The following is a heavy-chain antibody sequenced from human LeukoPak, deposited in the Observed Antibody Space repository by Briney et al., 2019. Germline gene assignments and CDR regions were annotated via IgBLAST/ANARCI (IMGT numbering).Heavy chain of an antibody. J-gene: IGHJ6*02. CDR1: GLTFSNYS. D-gene: IGHD3-10*01. V-gene: IGHV3-21*01. CDR3: ASNTVVRGVIRETGYGMDV. CDR2: ISSSSNYI. Sequence: KPGGSLRLSCAASGLTFSNYSMSWVRPAPGKGLEWVSSISSSSNYIYYADSVNGRFTISRDNAKNSLYLQMNSLRADDTAVYYCASNTVVRGVIRETGYGMDVWGQGTTVTVSS.